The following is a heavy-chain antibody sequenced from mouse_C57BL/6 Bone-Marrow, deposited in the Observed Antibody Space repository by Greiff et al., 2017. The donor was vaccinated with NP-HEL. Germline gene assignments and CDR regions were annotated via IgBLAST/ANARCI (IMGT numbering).Heavy chain of an antibody. CDR3: ARKLANYYGSPYYYAMDY. D-gene: IGHD1-1*01. CDR1: GFSLTSYA. V-gene: IGHV2-9-1*01. CDR2: IWTGGGT. Sequence: QVQLKESGPGLVAPSQSLSITCTVSGFSLTSYAISWVRQPPGKGLEWLGVIWTGGGTNYNSALKSRLSISKDNSKSQVFLKMNSLQTDDTARYYCARKLANYYGSPYYYAMDYWGQGTSVTVSS. J-gene: IGHJ4*01.